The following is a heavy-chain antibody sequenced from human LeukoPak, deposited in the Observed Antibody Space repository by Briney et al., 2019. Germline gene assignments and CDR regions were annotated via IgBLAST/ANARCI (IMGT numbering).Heavy chain of an antibody. J-gene: IGHJ6*03. CDR1: GYSFTSYW. CDR3: ARTRAALRLDHSYYYMDV. V-gene: IGHV5-51*01. CDR2: IYPGDSDT. Sequence: GESLKISCKGSGYSFTSYWIGWVRQMPGKGLEWMGIIYPGDSDTRYSPSFQGQVTISADKSISTAYLQWSSLKASDTAMYYCARTRAALRLDHSYYYMDVWGEGTTVTVSS. D-gene: IGHD2-15*01.